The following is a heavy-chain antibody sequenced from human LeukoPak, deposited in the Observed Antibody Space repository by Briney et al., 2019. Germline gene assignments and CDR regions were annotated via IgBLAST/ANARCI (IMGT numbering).Heavy chain of an antibody. J-gene: IGHJ4*02. Sequence: ASVKVSCKTSGYNFPSYTMHWLRQAPGQSPEWMGSINGDNGNTRYSEKFQDRVTFTRNTSASSAYMELSSLRFEDTAVYYCASSSSGTYHYWGQGTLVTVSS. D-gene: IGHD3-10*01. CDR2: INGDNGNT. CDR1: GYNFPSYT. CDR3: ASSSSGTYHY. V-gene: IGHV1-3*01.